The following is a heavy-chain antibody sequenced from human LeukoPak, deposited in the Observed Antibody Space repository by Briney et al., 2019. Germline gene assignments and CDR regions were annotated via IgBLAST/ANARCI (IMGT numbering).Heavy chain of an antibody. Sequence: SETLSLTCAVSDDSFSSHYWTWIRQPPGKGLEWIGYISYIGSTSYNPSLKSRVTISIDTSRNQFSLRLSSVTAADTAVYYCARDLVTVTKGFDIWGQGTMVSVSS. CDR3: ARDLVTVTKGFDI. J-gene: IGHJ3*02. D-gene: IGHD4-17*01. CDR1: DDSFSSHY. CDR2: ISYIGST. V-gene: IGHV4-59*11.